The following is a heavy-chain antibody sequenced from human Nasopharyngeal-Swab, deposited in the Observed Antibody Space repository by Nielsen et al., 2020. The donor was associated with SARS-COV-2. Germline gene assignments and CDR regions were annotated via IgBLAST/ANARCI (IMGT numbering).Heavy chain of an antibody. CDR1: GYSFTSYW. J-gene: IGHJ6*03. CDR3: ARLYGSGHYYYYYYYMDV. V-gene: IGHV5-51*01. Sequence: GESLKISCKGSGYSFTSYWIGWVRQMPGKGLEWMGIIYPGDSDTRYSPSFQGQVTISADKSISTAYLQWSSLKASDTAMYYCARLYGSGHYYYYYYYMDVWGKGTTVTVSS. D-gene: IGHD6-19*01. CDR2: IYPGDSDT.